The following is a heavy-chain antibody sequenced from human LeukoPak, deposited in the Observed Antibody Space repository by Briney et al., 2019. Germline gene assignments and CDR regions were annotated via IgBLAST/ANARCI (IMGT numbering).Heavy chain of an antibody. J-gene: IGHJ5*02. Sequence: SETLSLTCTVSGGSISSYYWSWIRQPPGKGLEWIGYIYYSGSTNYNPSLKSRVTISVDTSKNQFSLKLSSVTAADTAVYYCARVPNWGTFDYPWGQGTLVTVSS. CDR3: ARVPNWGTFDYP. D-gene: IGHD7-27*01. V-gene: IGHV4-59*01. CDR2: IYYSGST. CDR1: GGSISSYY.